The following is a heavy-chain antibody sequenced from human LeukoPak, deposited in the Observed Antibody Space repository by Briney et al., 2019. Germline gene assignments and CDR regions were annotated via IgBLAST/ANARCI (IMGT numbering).Heavy chain of an antibody. V-gene: IGHV4-59*08. CDR1: GGSISSYY. CDR2: ISYSGST. D-gene: IGHD5-12*01. CDR3: ARQSSGYDLGPFAY. Sequence: ASETLSLTCTVSGGSISSYYWGWIRQPPGKGLEWIAYISYSGSTNYNPSLRSRVTISLDTSKNHFSLKLSSVTAADTAVYYCARQSSGYDLGPFAYWGQGTLVTVSS. J-gene: IGHJ4*02.